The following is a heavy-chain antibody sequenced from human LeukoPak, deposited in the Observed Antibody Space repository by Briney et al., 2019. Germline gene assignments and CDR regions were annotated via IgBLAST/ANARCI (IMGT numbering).Heavy chain of an antibody. D-gene: IGHD3-10*01. CDR1: GFTFSSYG. J-gene: IGHJ4*02. Sequence: GGSLRLSCAASGFTFSSYGMHWVRQAPGKGLEWVAFIRYDGSNKYYADSVKGRFTISRDNSKNTLYLQMNSLRAEDTAVYYCAKDRRSGPMVHRHKWGYYFDYWGQGTLVTVSS. V-gene: IGHV3-30*02. CDR3: AKDRRSGPMVHRHKWGYYFDY. CDR2: IRYDGSNK.